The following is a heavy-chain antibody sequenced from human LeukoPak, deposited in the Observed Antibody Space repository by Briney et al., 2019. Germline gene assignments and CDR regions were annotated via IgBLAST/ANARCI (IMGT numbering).Heavy chain of an antibody. CDR3: AKEPYSGSQLLDY. Sequence: QPGGSLRLSCAASGFTFSSHAMSWVRQAPGKGLEWVSAISTSGGSTYYADSVKGRFTISRDNSKNTLYLQMNSLRAEGTAVYYCAKEPYSGSQLLDYWGQGTLVTVSS. D-gene: IGHD1-26*01. V-gene: IGHV3-23*01. CDR2: ISTSGGST. CDR1: GFTFSSHA. J-gene: IGHJ4*02.